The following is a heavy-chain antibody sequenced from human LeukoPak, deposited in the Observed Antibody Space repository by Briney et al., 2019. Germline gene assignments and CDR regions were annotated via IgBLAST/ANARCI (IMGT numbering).Heavy chain of an antibody. J-gene: IGHJ4*02. CDR2: INSDGSST. D-gene: IGHD3-22*01. V-gene: IGHV3-74*01. Sequence: GGSLRLSCAASGFTFSSYWMHWVRQAPGKGLVWVSRINSDGSSTSYADSVKGRFTISRDNAKNTLYLQMNSLRAEDTAVYYCARDFSHYDSSGYYYRDNPTNFDYWGQGTLVTVSS. CDR1: GFTFSSYW. CDR3: ARDFSHYDSSGYYYRDNPTNFDY.